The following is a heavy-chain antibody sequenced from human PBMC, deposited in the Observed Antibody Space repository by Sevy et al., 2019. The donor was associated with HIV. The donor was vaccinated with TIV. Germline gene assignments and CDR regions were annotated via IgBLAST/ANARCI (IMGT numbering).Heavy chain of an antibody. V-gene: IGHV3-23*01. Sequence: GGSLRLSCAASGFTFSSYAMSWVRQAPGKGLEWVSAISGSGGSTYYADSVKGRFTISRDNSKNTLYLQVNSLRAEDTAVYYCAKVSSGAGSNFDYWGQGTLVTVSS. CDR1: GFTFSSYA. J-gene: IGHJ4*02. CDR3: AKVSSGAGSNFDY. CDR2: ISGSGGST. D-gene: IGHD6-19*01.